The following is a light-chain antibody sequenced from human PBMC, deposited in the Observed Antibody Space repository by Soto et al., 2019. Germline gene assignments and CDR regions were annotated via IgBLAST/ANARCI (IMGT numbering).Light chain of an antibody. Sequence: QSVLTQPPSVSGSPGQSLTISCTGTSSDVGGYNYVSWYHHHPGKAPKLIISEVFKRPSGVPDRFSGSKSGNTASLTVSGLQAEDEADYYCSSYAGSDPVLFGGGTKLTVL. CDR2: EVF. V-gene: IGLV2-8*01. J-gene: IGLJ3*02. CDR1: SSDVGGYNY. CDR3: SSYAGSDPVL.